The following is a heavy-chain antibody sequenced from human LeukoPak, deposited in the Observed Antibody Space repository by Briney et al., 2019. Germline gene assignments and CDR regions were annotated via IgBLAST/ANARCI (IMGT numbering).Heavy chain of an antibody. CDR2: MNRDGSEI. CDR1: GFTFSFYW. Sequence: PGGSLRLSCAASGFTFSFYWMSWVRQAPGKGLEWVANMNRDGSEINYVDSVRGRFTISRDNAKNSLYLQMNSPRAEDTAVYFCARDLGFSTFDNWGQGTLVTVSS. J-gene: IGHJ4*02. D-gene: IGHD2/OR15-2a*01. V-gene: IGHV3-7*01. CDR3: ARDLGFSTFDN.